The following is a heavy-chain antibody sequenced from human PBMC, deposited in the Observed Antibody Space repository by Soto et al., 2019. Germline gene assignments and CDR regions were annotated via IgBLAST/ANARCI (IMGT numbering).Heavy chain of an antibody. CDR2: IYSGGST. V-gene: IGHV3-53*01. CDR3: ARDLGSPDDY. D-gene: IGHD6-13*01. CDR1: RFTVSSRH. J-gene: IGHJ4*02. Sequence: LRLSCAAFRFTVSSRHMSWVRQAPGKGLEWVSVIYSGGSTYYADSVKGRFTISRDNFKNTLYLQMNSLRVDDTAVYYCARDLGSPDDYWGQGTLVTVSS.